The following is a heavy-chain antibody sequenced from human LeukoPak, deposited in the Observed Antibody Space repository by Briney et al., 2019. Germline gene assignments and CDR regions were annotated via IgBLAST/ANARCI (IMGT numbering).Heavy chain of an antibody. CDR2: INHSGST. J-gene: IGHJ6*03. D-gene: IGHD2-2*01. Sequence: SETLSLTCAVYGGSFSGYYWSWIRQPPGKGLEWIGEINHSGSTNYNPSLKSRVTISVDKSKNQFSLKLSSVTAADTAVYYCARIVVVPAATPIHYYYYYYMDVWGKGTTVTVSS. CDR3: ARIVVVPAATPIHYYYYYYMDV. CDR1: GGSFSGYY. V-gene: IGHV4-34*01.